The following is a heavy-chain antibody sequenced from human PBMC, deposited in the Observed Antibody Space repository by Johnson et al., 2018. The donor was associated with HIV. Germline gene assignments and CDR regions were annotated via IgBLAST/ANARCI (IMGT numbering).Heavy chain of an antibody. Sequence: VQLVESGGGVVQPGRSLRLSCAASGFTFSSYGMHWVRQAPGKGMDWVAFISYDGSNVYYADSVKGRFTISRDNSKNTLYLQMNSLRPADMGLYYCAKAPSMGADGLDIWGQGTMVTVSS. V-gene: IGHV3-30*18. CDR3: AKAPSMGADGLDI. CDR2: ISYDGSNV. J-gene: IGHJ3*02. CDR1: GFTFSSYG. D-gene: IGHD3-16*01.